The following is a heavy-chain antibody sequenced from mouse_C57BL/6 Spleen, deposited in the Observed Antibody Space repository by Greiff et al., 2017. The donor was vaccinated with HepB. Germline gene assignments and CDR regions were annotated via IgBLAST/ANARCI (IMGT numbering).Heavy chain of an antibody. CDR3: ARERRVITTVVANFDY. V-gene: IGHV1-53*01. CDR2: INPSNGGT. Sequence: VKLKESGTELVKPGASVKLSCKASGYTFTSYWMHWVKQRPGQGLEWIGNINPSNGGTNYNEKFKSKATLTVGKSSSTAYMQLSSLTSEDSAVYYCARERRVITTVVANFDYWGQGTTLTVSS. J-gene: IGHJ2*01. D-gene: IGHD1-1*01. CDR1: GYTFTSYW.